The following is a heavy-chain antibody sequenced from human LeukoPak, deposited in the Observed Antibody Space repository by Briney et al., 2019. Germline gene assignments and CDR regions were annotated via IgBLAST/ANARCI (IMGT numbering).Heavy chain of an antibody. CDR1: GFTFDDYG. Sequence: GGSLRLSCAASGFTFDDYGMNWVRQAPGKGLEWVSGINWNGGSTGYADSVKGRFTISRDNAKNSLYLQMNSLRAEDTALYYCAKSSGSVRHFYYYYMEVWGKGTTVTVSS. J-gene: IGHJ6*03. CDR3: AKSSGSVRHFYYYYMEV. D-gene: IGHD1-26*01. V-gene: IGHV3-20*04. CDR2: INWNGGST.